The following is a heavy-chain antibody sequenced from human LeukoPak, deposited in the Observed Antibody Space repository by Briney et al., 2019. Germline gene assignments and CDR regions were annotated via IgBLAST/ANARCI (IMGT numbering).Heavy chain of an antibody. V-gene: IGHV4-39*01. CDR3: ARREGSNWFYFDS. J-gene: IGHJ4*02. Sequence: SETLSLTCTVSGGSISSDSFYWGWIRQPPGKGLEWIGSISYSGSTYYNPSLKSRVTISLDTSKHQFSLKLSSVTAADTAVYYCARREGSNWFYFDSWGQGTLVTVSS. D-gene: IGHD5-24*01. CDR1: GGSISSDSFY. CDR2: ISYSGST.